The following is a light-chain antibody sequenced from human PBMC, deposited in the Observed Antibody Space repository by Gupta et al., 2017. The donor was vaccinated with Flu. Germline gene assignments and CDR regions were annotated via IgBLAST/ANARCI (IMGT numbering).Light chain of an antibody. CDR3: QQYGSSPGIT. CDR1: QSVTNRY. J-gene: IGKJ5*01. CDR2: GAS. V-gene: IGKV3-20*01. Sequence: EIVLTQSPDTLSLSPGERATLSCRASQSVTNRYLAWYQQKPGQAPRLLIYGASSRATGIPDRFSGSGSGTDFTLTINRLEPEDFAVYYCQQYGSSPGITFGQGTRLEIK.